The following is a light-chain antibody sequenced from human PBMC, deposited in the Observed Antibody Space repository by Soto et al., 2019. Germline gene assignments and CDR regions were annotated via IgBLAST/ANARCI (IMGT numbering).Light chain of an antibody. CDR1: QSLLHSNGYNY. J-gene: IGKJ1*01. V-gene: IGKV2-28*01. CDR3: MQALQTPS. Sequence: DLVMTQSPLSLPVTPGEPASISCRSSQSLLHSNGYNYLDWYLQKPGQSPQLLIYLGSNRSSGVPDRFSGSGSGTDFTLKISRVEAEDVGVYYCMQALQTPSFGQGTKVESK. CDR2: LGS.